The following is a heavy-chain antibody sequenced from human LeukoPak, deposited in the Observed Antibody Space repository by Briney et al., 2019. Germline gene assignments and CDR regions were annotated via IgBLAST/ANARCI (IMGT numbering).Heavy chain of an antibody. CDR1: GYTFTSYG. D-gene: IGHD2-2*01. Sequence: ASVKVSCKASGYTFTSYGISWVRQAAGHGLEWRGWISAYNGNTNYAQKLQGRVTMTTDTSTSTAYMELRSVRSDDTAVYYCARTPIVVVPAAIGYFDYWGQGTLVTVSS. J-gene: IGHJ4*02. CDR3: ARTPIVVVPAAIGYFDY. CDR2: ISAYNGNT. V-gene: IGHV1-18*01.